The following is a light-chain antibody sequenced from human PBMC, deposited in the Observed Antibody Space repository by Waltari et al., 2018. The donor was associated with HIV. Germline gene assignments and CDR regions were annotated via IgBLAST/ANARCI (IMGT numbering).Light chain of an antibody. J-gene: IGKJ4*01. Sequence: IVLTQSPATLSLSPGERATLPCRASQSVSSYLAWYQQKPGQAPRLLIYDASNRATGIPARFSGSGSGTDFTLTISSLEPEDFAVYYCQQRSNWLTFGGGTKVEIK. CDR1: QSVSSY. CDR2: DAS. CDR3: QQRSNWLT. V-gene: IGKV3-11*01.